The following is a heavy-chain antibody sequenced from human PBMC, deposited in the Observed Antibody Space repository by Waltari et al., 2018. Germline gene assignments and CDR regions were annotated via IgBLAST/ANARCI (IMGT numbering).Heavy chain of an antibody. CDR1: GGSISSYY. CDR2: IYYSGST. Sequence: QVQLQESGPGLVKPSETLSLTCTVSGGSISSYYWSWLRQPPGKGLEWIGYIYYSGSTNYNPSLKSRVTISVDTSKNQFSLKLSSVTAADTAVYYCARVAARVWYFDLWGRGTLVTVSS. V-gene: IGHV4-59*01. J-gene: IGHJ2*01. D-gene: IGHD6-6*01. CDR3: ARVAARVWYFDL.